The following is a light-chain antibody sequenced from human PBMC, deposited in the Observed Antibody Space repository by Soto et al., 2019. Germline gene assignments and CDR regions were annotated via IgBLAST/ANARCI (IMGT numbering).Light chain of an antibody. J-gene: IGKJ1*01. CDR1: QSISNF. V-gene: IGKV1-39*01. CDR2: AAS. CDR3: QQRHSSPPT. Sequence: DIQMTQSPSSLSASVGDRVTITCRASQSISNFLNWYQQRQGQVPKLLIYAASSLHTGVPSRFIGSGSGTDFTLTITSLQPEDFTTYYCQQRHSSPPTFGQGTKVEIK.